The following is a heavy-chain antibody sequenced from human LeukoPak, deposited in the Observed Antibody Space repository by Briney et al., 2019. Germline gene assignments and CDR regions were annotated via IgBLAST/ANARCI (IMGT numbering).Heavy chain of an antibody. V-gene: IGHV3-30*18. Sequence: PGGPLRLSCAASGFSFYTIGMHWVRQAPGKGLEWVAVISFDGSIEYYADSVKGRFTISRDNSKNMLYLQMNSLRPEDTAVYYCAKDRNVGLDAIDIWGQGTMVTVSS. CDR3: AKDRNVGLDAIDI. CDR1: GFSFYTIG. J-gene: IGHJ3*02. CDR2: ISFDGSIE. D-gene: IGHD3-10*02.